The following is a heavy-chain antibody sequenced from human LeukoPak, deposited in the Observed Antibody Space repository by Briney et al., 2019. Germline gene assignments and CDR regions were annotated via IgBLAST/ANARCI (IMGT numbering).Heavy chain of an antibody. CDR2: ISYSGST. J-gene: IGHJ3*02. CDR3: ARDLITVTKGFDI. CDR1: ADSFTSHY. D-gene: IGHD4-17*01. V-gene: IGHV4-59*11. Sequence: PSETLSLTCAVSADSFTSHYWSWIRQPPGKGLEWIGYISYSGSTNYNPSLKSRVTISIDTSKNQFSLKLRSVTAADTAVYYCARDLITVTKGFDIWGQGTMVSVSS.